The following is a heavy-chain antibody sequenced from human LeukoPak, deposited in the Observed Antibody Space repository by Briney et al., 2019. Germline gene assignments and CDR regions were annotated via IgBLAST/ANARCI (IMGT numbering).Heavy chain of an antibody. Sequence: PSETLSLTCTVSGGSISSSSYYCGWIRQPPGKGLEWIGSLYYSGSTYYNPSLKSRVTISVDTSKNQFSLKLSSVTAADTAVYYCARGPTVAAYFHWGEGTLVTVAS. CDR3: ARGPTVAAYFH. D-gene: IGHD6-6*01. J-gene: IGHJ4*02. V-gene: IGHV4-39*01. CDR2: LYYSGST. CDR1: GGSISSSSYY.